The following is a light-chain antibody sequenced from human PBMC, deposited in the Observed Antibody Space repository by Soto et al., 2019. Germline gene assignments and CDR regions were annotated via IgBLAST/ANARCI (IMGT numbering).Light chain of an antibody. Sequence: EIVLTQSPATLSLSPGERATLTCRASQSVSSYLAWYQQKPGQAPRLLIYDASNRATGIPARFSGSGSGTDFTLTISSLEPEDFAVYYCQQRSNWPLITFGQGTGLEIE. J-gene: IGKJ5*01. CDR3: QQRSNWPLIT. CDR2: DAS. CDR1: QSVSSY. V-gene: IGKV3-11*01.